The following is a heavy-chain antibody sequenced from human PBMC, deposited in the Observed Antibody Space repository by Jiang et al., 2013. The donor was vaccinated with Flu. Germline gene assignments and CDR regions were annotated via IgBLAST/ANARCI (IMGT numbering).Heavy chain of an antibody. V-gene: IGHV5-51*01. CDR2: IYPDNSDT. CDR1: GYSFTSYW. D-gene: IGHD1-14*01. Sequence: AEVKKPGESLRISCKGSGYSFTSYWISWVRQMPGKGLEWMGIIYPDNSDTRFSASFQGPPQVTMSVDKSINTAYLQWDSLKASDTAIYFCARFGGTTFSKAFFDYWGPGTLVTVSS. CDR3: ARFGGTTFSKAFFDY. J-gene: IGHJ4*02.